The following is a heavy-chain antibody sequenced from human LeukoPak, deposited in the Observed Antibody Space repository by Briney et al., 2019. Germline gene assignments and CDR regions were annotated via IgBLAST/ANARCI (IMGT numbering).Heavy chain of an antibody. CDR1: GYTFTSYD. CDR3: ARGPHYDILTGLYYFDY. V-gene: IGHV1-8*02. D-gene: IGHD3-9*01. CDR2: MNPNSGNT. J-gene: IGHJ4*02. Sequence: GASVKVSCKASGYTFTSYDINWVRQATGQGLEWMGWMNPNSGNTGYAQKFQGRVTMTRNTSISTAYMELCSLRSEDTAAYYCARGPHYDILTGLYYFDYWGQGTLVTVSS.